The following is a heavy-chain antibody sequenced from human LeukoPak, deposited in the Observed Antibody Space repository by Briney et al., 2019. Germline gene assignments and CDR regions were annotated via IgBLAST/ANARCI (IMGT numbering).Heavy chain of an antibody. CDR3: ARVWSSGWYLDY. J-gene: IGHJ4*02. CDR1: GGSISSYY. Sequence: SETLSLTCTVSGGSISSYYWSWIRQPPGKGLEWIGYIYYSGSTNYNPSLKSRVTISVDTSKNQFSLKLSSVTAADTAVYYYARVWSSGWYLDYWGQGTLVTVSS. V-gene: IGHV4-59*08. D-gene: IGHD6-19*01. CDR2: IYYSGST.